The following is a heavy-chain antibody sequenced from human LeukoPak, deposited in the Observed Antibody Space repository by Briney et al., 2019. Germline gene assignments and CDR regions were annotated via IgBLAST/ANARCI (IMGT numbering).Heavy chain of an antibody. CDR1: GDSVSSNSAA. D-gene: IGHD6-13*01. J-gene: IGHJ6*03. V-gene: IGHV6-1*01. Sequence: SQTLSLTCAISGDSVSSNSAAWNWIRQSPSRGLEWLGRTYYRSKWYNDYAVSVKSRITINPDTSKNQFSLQLNSVTPEDTAVYYCARDRSSSWYTNYYYMDVWGKGTTVTVSS. CDR3: ARDRSSSWYTNYYYMDV. CDR2: TYYRSKWYN.